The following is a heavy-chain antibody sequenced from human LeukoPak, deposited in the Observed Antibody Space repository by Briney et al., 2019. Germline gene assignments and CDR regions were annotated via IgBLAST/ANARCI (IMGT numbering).Heavy chain of an antibody. J-gene: IGHJ4*01. D-gene: IGHD6-19*01. CDR2: ISTGGVT. Sequence: PGGSLRLSCAVSGLTFSISAMSWVRQAPGKGLQCVSTISTGGVTYYADSVRGRFTISRDNSKNTLYLQMNSLRAEDTAVYYCARAMGYSSGWYPFNYRGHRTLVTASS. CDR3: ARAMGYSSGWYPFNY. V-gene: IGHV3-23*01. CDR1: GLTFSISA.